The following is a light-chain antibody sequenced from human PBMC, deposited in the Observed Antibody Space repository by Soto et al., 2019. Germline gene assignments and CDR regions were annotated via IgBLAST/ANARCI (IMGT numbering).Light chain of an antibody. Sequence: DIVLTQSPATLSLSPGERASLSCRASQSVGNSLAWYQQKLGQPPRLLIYDASTRATGVPARFSGSGSGTDFTLTISSLEPEDFAVYYCQQRTSWPLLIFGGGTKVEIK. CDR1: QSVGNS. V-gene: IGKV3-11*01. CDR2: DAS. J-gene: IGKJ4*01. CDR3: QQRTSWPLLI.